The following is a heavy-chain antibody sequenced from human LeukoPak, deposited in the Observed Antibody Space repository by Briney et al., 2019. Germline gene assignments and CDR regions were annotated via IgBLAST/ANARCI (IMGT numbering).Heavy chain of an antibody. Sequence: PGGSLRLSCAASGLTVNNNYMSWVRQAPGKGLEWVSLIYPGGNTYYADSVKGRFTISRDNSKNTLYLQMNSLRAEDTAVYYCAKNRGGSYYSGSDYWGQGTLVTVSS. CDR1: GLTVNNNY. D-gene: IGHD1-26*01. CDR2: IYPGGNT. J-gene: IGHJ4*02. CDR3: AKNRGGSYYSGSDY. V-gene: IGHV3-53*01.